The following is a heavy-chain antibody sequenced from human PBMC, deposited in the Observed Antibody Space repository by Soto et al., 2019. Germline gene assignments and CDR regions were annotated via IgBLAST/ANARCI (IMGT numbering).Heavy chain of an antibody. D-gene: IGHD2-2*01. V-gene: IGHV4-59*08. CDR3: AGRDCSGTNCYYLDYYYMGV. J-gene: IGHJ6*03. CDR1: GGSFSSYY. CDR2: SYYSGST. Sequence: QVQLQESGPGLVRPSETLSLTCTVSGGSFSSYYWTWIRQSPGKGLEWIGYSYYSGSTDYNPSLRGRLAISIDTSKNQFSLRLNSMTAADTAVYYCAGRDCSGTNCYYLDYYYMGVWGKGTTVTVSS.